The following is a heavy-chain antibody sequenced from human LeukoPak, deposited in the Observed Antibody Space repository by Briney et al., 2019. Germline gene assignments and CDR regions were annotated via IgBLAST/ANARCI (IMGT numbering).Heavy chain of an antibody. CDR1: GGSFSGYY. J-gene: IGHJ5*02. CDR3: ARGPRIAVAGRRSWFDP. Sequence: PSETLSLTCAVYGGSFSGYYWNWIRQAPGKGLERIGEINHSGSTNYNPSLKSRVSISVDTSKNQFSLKLNSVTAADTAVYYCARGPRIAVAGRRSWFDPWGQGTLVTVSS. D-gene: IGHD6-19*01. V-gene: IGHV4-34*01. CDR2: INHSGST.